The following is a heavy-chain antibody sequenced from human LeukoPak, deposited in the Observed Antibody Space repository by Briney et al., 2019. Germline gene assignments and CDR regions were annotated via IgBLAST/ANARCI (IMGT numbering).Heavy chain of an antibody. V-gene: IGHV4-39*07. D-gene: IGHD2-15*01. Sequence: SETLSLTCTVSGGSIRSSSYYWGWIRQPPGKGRGGMGSIYYSGSTYYNPSLKSRVTISVDTSKNQFSLKLSSVTAADTAVYYCAHFSREGYCSGGSCRRRSYFDYWGQGTLVTVSS. J-gene: IGHJ4*02. CDR2: IYYSGST. CDR1: GGSIRSSSYY. CDR3: AHFSREGYCSGGSCRRRSYFDY.